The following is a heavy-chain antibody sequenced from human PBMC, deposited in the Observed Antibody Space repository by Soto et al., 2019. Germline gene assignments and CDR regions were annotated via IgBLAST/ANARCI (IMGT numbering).Heavy chain of an antibody. CDR2: INHSGST. CDR3: ARGWGRIFDY. V-gene: IGHV4-34*01. J-gene: IGHJ4*02. Sequence: QVQLQQWGAGLLKPSETLSLTCAVYGGSFSGYYWNWIRQPPGKGLEWIGEINHSGSTHYNPSLKSRVTISVDTSKNQFSLKLSSVTAEDTAVYYCARGWGRIFDYWGQGTLVTVSS. CDR1: GGSFSGYY. D-gene: IGHD7-27*01.